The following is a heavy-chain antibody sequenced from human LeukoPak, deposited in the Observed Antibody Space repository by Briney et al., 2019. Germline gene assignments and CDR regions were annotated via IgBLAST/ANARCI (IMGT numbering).Heavy chain of an antibody. CDR2: ISGDGGST. CDR1: GFTFDDYA. V-gene: IGHV3-43*02. D-gene: IGHD2-15*01. CDR3: AKDIPDCSGGSCYSGVVDY. Sequence: GGSRRLSCAASGFTFDDYAMHWVRQAPGKGLEWVSLISGDGGSTYYADSVKGRFTISRDNSKNSLYLQMNSLRTEDTALYYCAKDIPDCSGGSCYSGVVDYWGQGTLVTVSS. J-gene: IGHJ4*02.